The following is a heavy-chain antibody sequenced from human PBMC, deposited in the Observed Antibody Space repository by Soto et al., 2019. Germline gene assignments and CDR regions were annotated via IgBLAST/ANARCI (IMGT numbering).Heavy chain of an antibody. CDR3: ARDRVVIIPPPADNFDP. J-gene: IGHJ5*02. CDR2: ISAYNGNT. Sequence: GASVKVSCKASGYTFTSYGISWVRQAPGQGLEWMGWISAYNGNTNYAQKLQGRVTMTTDTSTSTAYMELRSLRSDDTAVYYCARDRVVIIPPPADNFDPWGQGTLVTVSS. D-gene: IGHD3-3*01. V-gene: IGHV1-18*01. CDR1: GYTFTSYG.